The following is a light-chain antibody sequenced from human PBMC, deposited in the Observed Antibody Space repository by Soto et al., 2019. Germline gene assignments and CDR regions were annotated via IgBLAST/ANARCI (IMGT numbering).Light chain of an antibody. CDR2: AAS. Sequence: DIQMTQSPSSLSASEGDRVTITCRASQSISTSLNWYQQKPGEAPKLLIYAASTLQSGVPSRFSGSGSGTDFTLTISSLQPEDFATYYCQQLNSYPQTFGQGTKVDIK. V-gene: IGKV1-39*01. CDR3: QQLNSYPQT. J-gene: IGKJ1*01. CDR1: QSISTS.